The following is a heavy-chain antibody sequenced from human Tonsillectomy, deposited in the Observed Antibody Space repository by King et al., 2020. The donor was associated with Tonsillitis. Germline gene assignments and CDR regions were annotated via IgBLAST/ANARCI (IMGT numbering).Heavy chain of an antibody. D-gene: IGHD6-19*01. J-gene: IGHJ4*02. CDR3: AKEGVAVAGHYSFDY. V-gene: IGHV3-23*04. CDR1: GFTFSSYA. CDR2: ISGSGGST. Sequence: VQLVESGGGLVQPGGSLRLSCASSGFTFSSYAMGWVRQAPGKGLEWVSGISGSGGSTDYADSVKGRFTISRDNSKNTLYLKMNSLRAEDTAVYYCAKEGVAVAGHYSFDYWGQGTLVTVSS.